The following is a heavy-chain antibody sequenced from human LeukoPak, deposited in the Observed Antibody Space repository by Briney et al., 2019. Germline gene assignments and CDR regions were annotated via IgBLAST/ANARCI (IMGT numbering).Heavy chain of an antibody. D-gene: IGHD2-2*01. V-gene: IGHV3-9*01. CDR2: ISWNSGSI. CDR1: GFTFSSYA. J-gene: IGHJ4*02. Sequence: GRSLRLSCAASGFTFSSYAMHWVRQAPGKGLEWVSGISWNSGSIGYADSVKGRFTISRDNAKNSLYLQMNSLRAEDTALYYCAKDMSGRVPAALDYWGQGTLVTVSS. CDR3: AKDMSGRVPAALDY.